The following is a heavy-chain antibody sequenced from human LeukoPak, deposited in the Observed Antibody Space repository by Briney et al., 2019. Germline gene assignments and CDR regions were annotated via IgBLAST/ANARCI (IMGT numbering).Heavy chain of an antibody. Sequence: PSETLSLTCTVSGGSISSGDYYRSWIRQPPGKGLEWIGYIYYSGSTYYNPSLKSRVTISVDTSKNQFSLKLSSVTAADTAVYYCARVEQQLALYWFDPWGQGTLVTVSS. V-gene: IGHV4-30-4*08. CDR1: GGSISSGDYY. CDR3: ARVEQQLALYWFDP. D-gene: IGHD6-13*01. J-gene: IGHJ5*02. CDR2: IYYSGST.